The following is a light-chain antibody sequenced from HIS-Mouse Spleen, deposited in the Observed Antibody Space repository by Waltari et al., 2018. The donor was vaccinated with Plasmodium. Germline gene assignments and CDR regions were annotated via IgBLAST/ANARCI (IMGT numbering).Light chain of an antibody. V-gene: IGKV3-15*01. J-gene: IGKJ3*01. CDR3: QQYNNWSFT. Sequence: EIVMTQSPATLSVSPGERATLTCRASQSVSSNVAWYQQKPGQPPRLLIYGASTRATGIPARFSGSGAGTEFTLTISSLQSEDFAVYYCQQYNNWSFTFGPGTKVDIK. CDR2: GAS. CDR1: QSVSSN.